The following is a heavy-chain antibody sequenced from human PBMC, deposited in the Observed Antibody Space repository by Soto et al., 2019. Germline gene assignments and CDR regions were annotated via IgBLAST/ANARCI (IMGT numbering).Heavy chain of an antibody. D-gene: IGHD3-3*01. CDR1: GFTFSSYA. V-gene: IGHV3-64D*08. Sequence: GGSLRLSCSASGFTFSSYAMHWVRQAPGKGLEYVSAISSNGGSTYYADSVKGRFTISRDNSKNTLYLQMSSLRAEDTAVYYCVKGRRRDFWSGYFDYWGQGTLVTVSS. CDR3: VKGRRRDFWSGYFDY. CDR2: ISSNGGST. J-gene: IGHJ4*02.